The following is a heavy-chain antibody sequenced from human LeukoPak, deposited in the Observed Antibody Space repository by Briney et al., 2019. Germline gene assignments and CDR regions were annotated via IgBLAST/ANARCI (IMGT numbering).Heavy chain of an antibody. Sequence: ASVKVSCKASGYTFTGYYMHWVRQAPGQGLGWMGWINPNSGGTNYAQKFQGRVTMTRDTSISTAYMELSRLRSDDTAVYYCAAGYSSSWSSFDYWGQGTLVTVSS. CDR3: AAGYSSSWSSFDY. J-gene: IGHJ4*02. D-gene: IGHD6-13*01. CDR1: GYTFTGYY. V-gene: IGHV1-2*02. CDR2: INPNSGGT.